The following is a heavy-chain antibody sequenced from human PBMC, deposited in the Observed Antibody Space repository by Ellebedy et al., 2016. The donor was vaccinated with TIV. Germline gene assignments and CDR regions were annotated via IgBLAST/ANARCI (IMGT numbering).Heavy chain of an antibody. V-gene: IGHV1-18*01. CDR1: SYTFTSYG. CDR3: ARVALLLYSSSPTYFDY. J-gene: IGHJ4*02. CDR2: ISAYNGNT. Sequence: ASVKVSXKASSYTFTSYGISWVRQAPGQGLEWMGWISAYNGNTNYAQKLQGRVTMTTDTSTSTAYMELRSLRSDDTAVYYCARVALLLYSSSPTYFDYWGQGTLVTVSS. D-gene: IGHD6-13*01.